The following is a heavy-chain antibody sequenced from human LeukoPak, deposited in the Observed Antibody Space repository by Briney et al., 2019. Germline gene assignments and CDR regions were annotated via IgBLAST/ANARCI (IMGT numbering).Heavy chain of an antibody. CDR2: ISPSGGDT. D-gene: IGHD3-10*01. V-gene: IGHV3-23*01. CDR1: GFTFSSYA. J-gene: IGHJ4*02. Sequence: GGSLRLSCAASGFTFSSYAMTWVRQAPGEGLECVSSISPSGGDTYYADSVKGRFTISRDNSKNTLYLQMNSLRAEDTAVYYCARELSGSGSGSPDYWGQGTLVTVSS. CDR3: ARELSGSGSGSPDY.